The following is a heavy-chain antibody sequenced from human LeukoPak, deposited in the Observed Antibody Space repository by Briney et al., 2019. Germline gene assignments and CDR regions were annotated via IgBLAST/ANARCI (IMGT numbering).Heavy chain of an antibody. CDR2: IYYSGST. J-gene: IGHJ5*02. V-gene: IGHV4-59*01. CDR1: GGSISSYY. Sequence: SETLSLTCTVSGGSISSYYWSWIRQPPGKGLEWIGYIYYSGSTNYNPSLKSRVTISVDTSKNQFSLKLSSVTAADTAVYYCASAKDWFDPWGQGTLVTVSS. CDR3: ASAKDWFDP.